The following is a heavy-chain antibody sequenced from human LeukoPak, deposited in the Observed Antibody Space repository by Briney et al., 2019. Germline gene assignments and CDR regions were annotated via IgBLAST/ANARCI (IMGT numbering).Heavy chain of an antibody. CDR1: GGSFSGYY. CDR2: INHSGST. D-gene: IGHD3-10*01. Sequence: PSETLSLTCAVYGGSFSGYYWSRIRQPPGKGLEWIGEINHSGSTNYNPSLKSRVTISVDTSKNQFSLKLSSVTAADTAVYYCARSGMVRGVINRTDYWGQGTLVTVSS. V-gene: IGHV4-34*01. J-gene: IGHJ4*02. CDR3: ARSGMVRGVINRTDY.